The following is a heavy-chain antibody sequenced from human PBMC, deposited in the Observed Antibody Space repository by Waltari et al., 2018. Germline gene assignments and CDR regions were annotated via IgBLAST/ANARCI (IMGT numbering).Heavy chain of an antibody. CDR1: GFTFSSSS. Sequence: EVQLVESGGGLVKPGGSLRLSCAASGFTFSSSSVNWVRQAPGKGLEWVSSISSSSSYIYYADSVKGRFTISRDNAKNSLYLQMNSLRAEDTAVYYCARGVGATSFDYWGQGTLVTVSS. CDR2: ISSSSSYI. V-gene: IGHV3-21*01. D-gene: IGHD1-26*01. CDR3: ARGVGATSFDY. J-gene: IGHJ4*02.